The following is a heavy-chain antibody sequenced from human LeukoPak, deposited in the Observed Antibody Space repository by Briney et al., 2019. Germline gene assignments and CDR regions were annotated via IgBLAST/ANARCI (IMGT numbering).Heavy chain of an antibody. Sequence: PSETLSLTCTVPGGSISSYYWSWIRKPPGKGLKWFGYVFYSGSTTYNPSLKSRVTISVDTSKNQFSLKLSSVTAADTAVYYCARAPYTSGFYFFDPWGQGTLVTVSS. J-gene: IGHJ5*02. CDR3: ARAPYTSGFYFFDP. CDR1: GGSISSYY. CDR2: VFYSGST. V-gene: IGHV4-59*13. D-gene: IGHD3-22*01.